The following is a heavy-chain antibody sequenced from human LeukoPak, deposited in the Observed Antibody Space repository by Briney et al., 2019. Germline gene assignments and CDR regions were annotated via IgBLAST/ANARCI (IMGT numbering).Heavy chain of an antibody. CDR3: ASRPVVAAVNWFDP. CDR2: IYYSGSA. Sequence: SETLSLTCTVSGDSISTITSYWAWIRQPPGKRLEWIGSIYYSGSAYYNPSLKSRVTISVDTSKNQFSLKLSSVTAADTAVYYCASRPVVAAVNWFDPWGQGTLVTVSS. J-gene: IGHJ5*02. CDR1: GDSISTITSY. V-gene: IGHV4-39*01. D-gene: IGHD2-15*01.